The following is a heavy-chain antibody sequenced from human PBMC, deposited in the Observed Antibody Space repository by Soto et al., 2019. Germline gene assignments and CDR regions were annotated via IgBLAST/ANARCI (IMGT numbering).Heavy chain of an antibody. J-gene: IGHJ4*02. CDR3: ARVYCSGGGCYGLDY. Sequence: QVQLVQSGAEVKKPGASVKISCKASGDTFTSYYMHWVRQAPGQGLEWMGIINPSGDTSYAQKFQGSVTMTRDPSTSTVYMVLSSLRSEDTAVYYCARVYCSGGGCYGLDYWGQGTLLTVSS. CDR1: GDTFTSYY. V-gene: IGHV1-46*01. D-gene: IGHD2-15*01. CDR2: INPSGDT.